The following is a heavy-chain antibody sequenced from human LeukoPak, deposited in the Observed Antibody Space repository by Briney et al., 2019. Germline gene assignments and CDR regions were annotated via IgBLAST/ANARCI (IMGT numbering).Heavy chain of an antibody. CDR2: VYYGGST. Sequence: SETLSLTCAVSGASLHDFYWTWIRQPPGKGLERIGYVYYGGSTNYNPSLKSRVSMSVDTSKNQFSLTLTSVTVAVTAFYYCARGGIRGYSAFDNLDFWGLGTHVTVSS. J-gene: IGHJ4*02. CDR3: ARGGIRGYSAFDNLDF. CDR1: GASLHDFY. V-gene: IGHV4-59*01. D-gene: IGHD5-12*01.